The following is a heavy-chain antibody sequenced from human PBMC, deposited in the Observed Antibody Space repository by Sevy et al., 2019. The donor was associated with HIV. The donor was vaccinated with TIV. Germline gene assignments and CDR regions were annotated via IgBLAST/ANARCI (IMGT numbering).Heavy chain of an antibody. CDR2: FDPVDGER. CDR3: SAIRENYSDSYGYFDY. V-gene: IGHV1-24*01. CDR1: GHTLTDLS. J-gene: IGHJ4*02. D-gene: IGHD3-22*01. Sequence: ASVKVSCKASGHTLTDLSMHWVRQAPGKGVEWIGRFDPVDGERIYEQKFQGRVTMTEDTSTDTAYMELSSLRSEDTAVYYCSAIRENYSDSYGYFDYWGQGTLVTVSS.